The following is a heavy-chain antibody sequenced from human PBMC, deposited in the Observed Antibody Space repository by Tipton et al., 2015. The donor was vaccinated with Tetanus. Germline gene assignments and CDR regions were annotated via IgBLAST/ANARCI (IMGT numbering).Heavy chain of an antibody. J-gene: IGHJ4*02. CDR3: ARDGGVGARALGPAH. CDR2: LNPSGGTT. CDR1: GYTFTKYY. D-gene: IGHD1-26*01. V-gene: IGHV1-46*01. Sequence: QMQLVQSGAEVKKPGASIRISRKASGYTFTKYYIFWVRQAPGQGLEWMGILNPSGGTTIYAQKFQDRVTMTSDTSTSTVYIDFNSLPSEDTAVYYCARDGGVGARALGPAHWGQGTLVTVSS.